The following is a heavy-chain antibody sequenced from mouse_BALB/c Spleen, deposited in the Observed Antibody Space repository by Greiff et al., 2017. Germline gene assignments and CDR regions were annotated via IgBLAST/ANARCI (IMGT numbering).Heavy chain of an antibody. CDR2: IDPFNGGT. J-gene: IGHJ2*01. V-gene: IGHV1S135*01. CDR1: GYSFTSYY. CDR3: ARGGWLLPIDY. D-gene: IGHD2-3*01. Sequence: EVQLQESGPELMKPGASVKISCKASGYSFTSYYMHWVKQSHGKSLEWIGYIDPFNGGTSYNQKFKGKATLTVDKSSSTAYMHLSSLTSEDSAVYYCARGGWLLPIDYWGQGTTLTVSS.